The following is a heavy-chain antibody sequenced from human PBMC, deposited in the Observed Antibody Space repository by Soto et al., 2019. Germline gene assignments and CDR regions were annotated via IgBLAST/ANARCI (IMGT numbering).Heavy chain of an antibody. CDR3: AKVAGGLGYFDL. V-gene: IGHV3-23*01. CDR1: GFSFSDYA. CDR2: ISATGGNI. Sequence: EVQLLEPGGGLARPGGSLRLSCVASGFSFSDYAMTWVRQAPGKGLEWVATISATGGNIEYTDSLKGRFTISRDNSKNTLYLQLNGLTSDDTAVHYCAKVAGGLGYFDLWGRGTLVTVSS. D-gene: IGHD3-16*01. J-gene: IGHJ2*01.